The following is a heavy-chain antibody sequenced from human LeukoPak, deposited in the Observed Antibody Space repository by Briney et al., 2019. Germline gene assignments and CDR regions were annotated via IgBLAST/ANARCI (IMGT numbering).Heavy chain of an antibody. CDR3: ARRAVAYYYYYMDV. D-gene: IGHD6-19*01. J-gene: IGHJ6*03. CDR1: GYTFTSYD. Sequence: ASVKLSCKASGYTFTSYDINWVRQATGQGLEWMGWMNPNSGNTGYAQKFQGRVTITRNTSISTAYMELSSLRSEDTAVYYCARRAVAYYYYYMDVWGKGTTVTVSS. CDR2: MNPNSGNT. V-gene: IGHV1-8*03.